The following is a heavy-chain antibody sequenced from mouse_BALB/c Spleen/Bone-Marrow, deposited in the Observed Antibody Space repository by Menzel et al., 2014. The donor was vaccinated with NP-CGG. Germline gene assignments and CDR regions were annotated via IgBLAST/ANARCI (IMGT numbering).Heavy chain of an antibody. V-gene: IGHV2-9*02. CDR1: GFSFNRYG. CDR2: ILAGRST. Sequence: QVQLQESGPGLVAPSQSLSITCTVSGFSFNRYGLHWVCQAPGKGLEWVGVILAGRSTNYNSALMSRLSISKDNSKSQFFLKMNSLQTDDTTMYYCARIPAYYTYAMDYWGQGTSVTVSS. D-gene: IGHD2-12*01. CDR3: ARIPAYYTYAMDY. J-gene: IGHJ4*01.